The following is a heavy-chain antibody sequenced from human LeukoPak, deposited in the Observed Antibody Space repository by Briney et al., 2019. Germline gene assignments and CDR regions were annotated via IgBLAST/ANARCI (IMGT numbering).Heavy chain of an antibody. J-gene: IGHJ4*02. CDR2: INHSGIT. CDR1: GGPFSAYQ. V-gene: IGHV4-34*01. Sequence: SETLSLTCAVYGGPFSAYQWNWIRQPPGKGLEWIGEINHSGITNYNPPLKSRVTISVDTSKNQFSLKLTSVTAADTAVYYCAREAAVAKRGDYFDYWGQGTMVTVSS. D-gene: IGHD6-19*01. CDR3: AREAAVAKRGDYFDY.